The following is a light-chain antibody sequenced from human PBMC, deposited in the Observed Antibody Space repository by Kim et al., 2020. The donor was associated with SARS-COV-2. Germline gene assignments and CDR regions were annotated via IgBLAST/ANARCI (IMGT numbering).Light chain of an antibody. V-gene: IGLV3-19*01. CDR3: NSWDSSGNHL. CDR1: SLRSYY. Sequence: VALGQTVRITCQGDSLRSYYASWYQQKPGQAPVLVIYGKNNRPSGIPDRFSGSSSGNTASLTITGAQAEDEADYYCNSWDSSGNHLFGGGTQLTVL. J-gene: IGLJ2*01. CDR2: GKN.